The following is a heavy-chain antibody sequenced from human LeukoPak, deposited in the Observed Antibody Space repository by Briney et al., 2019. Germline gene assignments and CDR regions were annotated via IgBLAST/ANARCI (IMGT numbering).Heavy chain of an antibody. CDR3: ARDLTGQWLSLTVGYYFDY. J-gene: IGHJ4*02. V-gene: IGHV1-2*02. CDR1: GYTFTGYY. D-gene: IGHD6-19*01. CDR2: INPNSGGT. Sequence: ASVKVSCKAAGYTFTGYYMHWVRQARGQGLEWMGWINPNSGGTNYAQKFQGRVTMTRDTSISTAYMELSRLRSDDTAVYYCARDLTGQWLSLTVGYYFDYWGQGTLVTVSS.